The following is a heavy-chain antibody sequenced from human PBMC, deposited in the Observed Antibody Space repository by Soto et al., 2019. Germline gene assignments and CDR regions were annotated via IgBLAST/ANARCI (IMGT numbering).Heavy chain of an antibody. CDR1: GGSISSYY. J-gene: IGHJ3*01. Sequence: SETLSLTCTVSGGSISSYYWSWIRQPPGKGLEWIGYIYYSGSTNYNPSLKSRVTISVDTSKNPFSLNLRSVTAADTAVDYRARVWGGAFDFWGQRTMVTVSS. D-gene: IGHD3-10*01. V-gene: IGHV4-59*01. CDR2: IYYSGST. CDR3: ARVWGGAFDF.